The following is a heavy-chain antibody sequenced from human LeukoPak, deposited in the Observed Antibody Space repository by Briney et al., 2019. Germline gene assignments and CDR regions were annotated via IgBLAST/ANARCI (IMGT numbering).Heavy chain of an antibody. CDR2: INSDGSST. D-gene: IGHD6-19*01. CDR3: ARGYGYNSGSFDY. CDR1: GFIFSNYW. V-gene: IGHV3-74*01. J-gene: IGHJ4*02. Sequence: GGSLRLSCAASGFIFSNYWMHWVRQAPGKGLVWVSRINSDGSSTIYADSVKGRFTISRDNAKNTLYLQMNSLRAEDTAVYYCARGYGYNSGSFDYWGQGTLVTVSS.